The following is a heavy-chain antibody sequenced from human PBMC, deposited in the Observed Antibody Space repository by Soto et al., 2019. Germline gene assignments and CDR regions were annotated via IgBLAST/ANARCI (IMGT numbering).Heavy chain of an antibody. Sequence: PAGSLRLSCAASGFPFSRYSMDWVRQAPGQGLEWIAYITTSSHTIYYADSVMGRFTISRDNAKNSLFLQMNSLRDEDTAVYYSERHGLQVSHDVWGQGTTVTVSS. CDR1: GFPFSRYS. J-gene: IGHJ6*02. CDR2: ITTSSHTI. D-gene: IGHD4-4*01. V-gene: IGHV3-48*02. CDR3: ERHGLQVSHDV.